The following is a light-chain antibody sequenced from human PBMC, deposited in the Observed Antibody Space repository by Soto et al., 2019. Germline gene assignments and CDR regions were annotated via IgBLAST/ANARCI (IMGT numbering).Light chain of an antibody. CDR3: SADGGPRI. V-gene: IGLV2-14*01. Sequence: QSALTQPASVSGSPGQSITISCTGTSSDIGAYKYVSWYQQYPGKAPKLISYEVRNRPSGVSYRFSGSKSGNTASLTISGFQPEDEADYYCSADGGPRIFGGGTMLTV. CDR2: EVR. J-gene: IGLJ2*01. CDR1: SSDIGAYKY.